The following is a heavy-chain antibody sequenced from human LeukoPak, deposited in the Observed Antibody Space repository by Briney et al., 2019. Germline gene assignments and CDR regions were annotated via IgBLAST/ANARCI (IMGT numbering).Heavy chain of an antibody. CDR2: ISSSSSTI. CDR3: ARVLYSGSYYFDY. V-gene: IGHV3-48*04. D-gene: IGHD1-26*01. Sequence: GGSLRLSCAASGFTFSSYSMNWVRQAPGKGLEWVSYISSSSSTIYYADSVKDRFTISRDNAKNSLYLHMNSLRAEDTAVYYCARVLYSGSYYFDYWGQGTLVTVSS. CDR1: GFTFSSYS. J-gene: IGHJ4*02.